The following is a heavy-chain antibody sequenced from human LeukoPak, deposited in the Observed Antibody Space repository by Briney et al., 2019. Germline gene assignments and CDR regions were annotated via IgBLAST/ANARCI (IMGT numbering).Heavy chain of an antibody. CDR1: GGSFSGYY. V-gene: IGHV4-34*01. Sequence: NPSETLSLTCAVYGGSFSGYYWSWIRQPPGKGLEWIGEINHSGSTNYNPSLKSRVTISVDTSKNQFSLKLSSVTAADTAVYYCARPLSRYSSSWYGVEDYWGQGTLVTVSS. CDR2: INHSGST. J-gene: IGHJ4*02. D-gene: IGHD6-13*01. CDR3: ARPLSRYSSSWYGVEDY.